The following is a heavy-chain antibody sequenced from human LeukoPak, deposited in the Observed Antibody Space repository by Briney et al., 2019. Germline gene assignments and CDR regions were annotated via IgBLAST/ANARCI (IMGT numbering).Heavy chain of an antibody. CDR3: ARGHPHGWELYLDY. CDR2: ISYDGSNQ. V-gene: IGHV3-30*04. CDR1: GFNFDAYA. J-gene: IGHJ4*02. Sequence: PGGSLRLSCAASGFNFDAYAMHWVRQSPGKGLDWVALISYDGSNQWYADSVKGRFTVSRDSSKNTLYLQMNSLRVEDTAVYYCARGHPHGWELYLDYWGQGTLVTVSS. D-gene: IGHD4-23*01.